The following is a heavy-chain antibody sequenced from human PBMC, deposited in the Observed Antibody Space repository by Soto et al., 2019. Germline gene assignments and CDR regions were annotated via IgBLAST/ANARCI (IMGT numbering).Heavy chain of an antibody. CDR1: GFTFSLYG. V-gene: IGHV3-30*18. D-gene: IGHD6-25*01. J-gene: IGHJ4*02. CDR2: ISFDAKNI. CDR3: AKGSQAAAVLDH. Sequence: QVQLVESGGGVDQPGRSLKLSCTTSGFTFSLYGMHWVRQAPGKGLEWLAVISFDAKNIYYADSVKGRFTISRDNSKTTLFLQMSHLRADDTAVYFCAKGSQAAAVLDHWGQGALVTVAS.